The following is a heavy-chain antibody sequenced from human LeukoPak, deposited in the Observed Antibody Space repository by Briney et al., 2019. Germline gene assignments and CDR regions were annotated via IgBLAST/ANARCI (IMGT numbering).Heavy chain of an antibody. J-gene: IGHJ4*02. V-gene: IGHV4-34*01. CDR1: GGSFSGYY. CDR2: INHSGST. CDR3: ASLDSSYYYDSSGYYYQPGY. D-gene: IGHD3-22*01. Sequence: SETLSLTCAVYGGSFSGYYWSWIRQPPGKGLEWIGEINHSGSTSYNPSLKSRVTISVDTSKNQFSLKLSSVTAADTAVYYYASLDSSYYYDSSGYYYQPGYWGQGTLVTVSS.